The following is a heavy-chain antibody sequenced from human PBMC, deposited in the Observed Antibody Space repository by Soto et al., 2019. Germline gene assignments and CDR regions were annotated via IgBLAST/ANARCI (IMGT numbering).Heavy chain of an antibody. CDR1: GGCVSSTSYY. J-gene: IGHJ4*02. CDR2: IHYSGST. Sequence: SWSMALTCTFCGGCVSSTSYYGTWIRQPPGKGLEWIGYIHYSGSTNYNPSLQSRVTISVDTSKNHFSLELTSVTAADTAVYYCARACEHLYFDYWRQGALVTVSS. CDR3: ARACEHLYFDY. V-gene: IGHV4-61*01.